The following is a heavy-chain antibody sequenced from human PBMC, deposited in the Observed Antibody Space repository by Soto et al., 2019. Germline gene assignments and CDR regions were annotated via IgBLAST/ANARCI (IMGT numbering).Heavy chain of an antibody. CDR1: GFTFSTYA. CDR3: ARDSITRVSSDVPGMDV. V-gene: IGHV3-23*01. J-gene: IGHJ6*02. Sequence: GGSLRLSCAASGFTFSTYAMSWVRQAPGKGLEWVSVIGEGGFSTQYAASVKGRFTISRDNSKNMLYLQMNSLRSDDTAVYYCARDSITRVSSDVPGMDVWGQGTTVTVSS. D-gene: IGHD3-16*01. CDR2: IGEGGFST.